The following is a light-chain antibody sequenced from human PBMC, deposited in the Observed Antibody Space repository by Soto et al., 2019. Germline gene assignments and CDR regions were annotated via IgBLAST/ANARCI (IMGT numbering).Light chain of an antibody. V-gene: IGKV3-20*01. CDR3: QQYGSSPPLT. Sequence: EIVLTQSPGTLSLSPGERATLSFRASQSVSSSYLAWYQQKPGQAPRHLIYGASSRATGIPDRFSGSGAGTEFTLTISRLEPGDLALYYCQQYGSSPPLTFGQGTRLEIK. CDR1: QSVSSSY. CDR2: GAS. J-gene: IGKJ5*01.